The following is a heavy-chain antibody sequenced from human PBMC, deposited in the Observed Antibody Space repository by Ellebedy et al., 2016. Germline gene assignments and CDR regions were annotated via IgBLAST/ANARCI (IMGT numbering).Heavy chain of an antibody. CDR2: INTNTGNP. D-gene: IGHD3-10*01. Sequence: ASVKVSCKASGYTFTSYGISWVRQAPGQGLESMGWINTNTGNPTYAQGFTGRFVFSLDTSVSTAYLQISGLKAEDIAVYYCARAGDTMAFDYWGQGTQVTVSS. CDR3: ARAGDTMAFDY. CDR1: GYTFTSYG. V-gene: IGHV7-4-1*02. J-gene: IGHJ4*02.